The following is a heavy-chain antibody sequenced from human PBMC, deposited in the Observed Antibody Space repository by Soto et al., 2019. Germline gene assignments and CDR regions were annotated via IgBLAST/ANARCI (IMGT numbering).Heavy chain of an antibody. Sequence: SETLSLTCTVSGGSISSGGYYWSWIRQHPGKGLEWIGYIYDSGSTYYNPSLKSRVTISVDTSKNQFSLKLSSVTAADTAVYYCASTAAGEDAYFDYWDQGTLVTVSS. CDR1: GGSISSGGYY. V-gene: IGHV4-31*03. CDR2: IYDSGST. J-gene: IGHJ4*02. CDR3: ASTAAGEDAYFDY. D-gene: IGHD6-13*01.